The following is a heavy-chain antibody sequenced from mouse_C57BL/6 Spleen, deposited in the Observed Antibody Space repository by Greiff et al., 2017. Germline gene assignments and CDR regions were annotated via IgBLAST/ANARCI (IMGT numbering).Heavy chain of an antibody. D-gene: IGHD2-10*01. CDR2: ISSGSSTI. Sequence: DVKLVESGGGLVKPGGSLKLSCAASGFTFSDYGMHWVRQAPEKGLEWVAYISSGSSTIYYAYTVKGRFTISRDNAKNTLFLQMTSVRSEDTAMYYCARGPYYLDYWGQGTTLTVSS. V-gene: IGHV5-17*01. CDR3: ARGPYYLDY. CDR1: GFTFSDYG. J-gene: IGHJ2*01.